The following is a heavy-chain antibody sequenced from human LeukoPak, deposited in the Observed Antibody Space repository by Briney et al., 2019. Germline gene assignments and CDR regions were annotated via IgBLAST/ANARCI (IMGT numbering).Heavy chain of an antibody. J-gene: IGHJ5*02. Sequence: PSETLSLTCTVSGGSISSYYWSWIRQPPGKGLEWIGYIYYSGSTNYNPSLKSRVTISVDTSKNQFSLKLSSVTAADTAVYYCARLSFSLAYCSGGSCYPGWFDPWGQGTLVTVSS. CDR1: GGSISSYY. CDR3: ARLSFSLAYCSGGSCYPGWFDP. D-gene: IGHD2-15*01. CDR2: IYYSGST. V-gene: IGHV4-59*08.